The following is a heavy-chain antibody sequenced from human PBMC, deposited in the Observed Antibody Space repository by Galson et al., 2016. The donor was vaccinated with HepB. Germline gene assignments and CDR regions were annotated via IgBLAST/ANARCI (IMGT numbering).Heavy chain of an antibody. J-gene: IGHJ6*02. D-gene: IGHD2-8*02. CDR3: ARWGQIVLGAIDV. Sequence: SLRLSCAASGFMFSNYWMTWVRQAPGKGLEWVANIKQDGSEKYYVDSVKGRFTISRDNAKKSLDLQMNSLRADDTAVYYCARWGQIVLGAIDVWGQGTTVTVSS. V-gene: IGHV3-7*01. CDR1: GFMFSNYW. CDR2: IKQDGSEK.